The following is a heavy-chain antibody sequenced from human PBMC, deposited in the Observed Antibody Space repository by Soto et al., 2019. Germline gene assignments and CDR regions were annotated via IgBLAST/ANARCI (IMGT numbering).Heavy chain of an antibody. V-gene: IGHV3-23*01. D-gene: IGHD3-10*01. CDR2: ISSSGGST. CDR1: GFTFSSYA. Sequence: EVQLLESGGGLVQPGGSLRLSCAASGFTFSSYAMSCVRQAPGKGLEWVSGISSSGGSTYYADSVKGRFTISRDNSKNTLYLQMNSLRAEDTAVYYCAKGGGDYGSGSYPFWYWGQGTLVTVSS. J-gene: IGHJ4*02. CDR3: AKGGGDYGSGSYPFWY.